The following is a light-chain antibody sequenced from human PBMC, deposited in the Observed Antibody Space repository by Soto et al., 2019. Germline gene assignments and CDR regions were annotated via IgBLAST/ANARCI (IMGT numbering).Light chain of an antibody. J-gene: IGKJ2*01. V-gene: IGKV3-20*01. Sequence: ESVFTQSPDTLSLSPGDRATLSCRASQNVNSDYFAWYQQKPGQTPRLLIYAVSTRAAGIPDRFSGSGSGTTFTLTISRLEPEDFAVYYCQQYDKSSRYTFGQGTKLEIK. CDR1: QNVNSDY. CDR3: QQYDKSSRYT. CDR2: AVS.